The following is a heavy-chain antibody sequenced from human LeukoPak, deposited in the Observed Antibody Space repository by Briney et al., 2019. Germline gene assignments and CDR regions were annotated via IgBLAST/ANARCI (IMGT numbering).Heavy chain of an antibody. Sequence: PSETLSLTCAVYGGSFSGYYWSWIRQPPGKGLEWIGEINHSGSTNYNPSLKSRVTISVDTSKNQFSLKLSSVTAADTAVYYCARTRLWGSSSWYYFDYWGQGTLVTVSS. D-gene: IGHD6-13*01. J-gene: IGHJ4*02. V-gene: IGHV4-34*01. CDR3: ARTRLWGSSSWYYFDY. CDR1: GGSFSGYY. CDR2: INHSGST.